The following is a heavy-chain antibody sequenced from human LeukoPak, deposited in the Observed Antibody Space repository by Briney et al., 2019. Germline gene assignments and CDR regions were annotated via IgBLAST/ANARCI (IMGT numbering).Heavy chain of an antibody. CDR2: INWNGGST. V-gene: IGHV3-20*04. CDR1: GFTFDDYG. CDR3: ARGVSSSWYADDAFDI. D-gene: IGHD6-13*01. J-gene: IGHJ3*02. Sequence: RAGGSLRLSCAASGFTFDDYGMSWVRQAPGKGLEWVSGINWNGGSTGYADSVKGRFTISRDNAKNSLYLQMNSLRAEDTALYYCARGVSSSWYADDAFDIWGQGTMVTVSS.